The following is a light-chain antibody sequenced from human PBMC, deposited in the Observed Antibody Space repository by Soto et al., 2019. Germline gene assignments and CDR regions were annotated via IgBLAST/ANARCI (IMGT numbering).Light chain of an antibody. CDR2: AAS. CDR3: QQCYSIPYT. V-gene: IGKV1-39*01. CDR1: QSISSY. Sequence: DIQMTQSPSSLSASVGDRVTITCRASQSISSYLNWYQQKPGKAPKLPIYAASSLQSGVPSRFSGSGSGTDFTLTISSLQPEDFATYYCQQCYSIPYTFGQGTKLEIK. J-gene: IGKJ2*01.